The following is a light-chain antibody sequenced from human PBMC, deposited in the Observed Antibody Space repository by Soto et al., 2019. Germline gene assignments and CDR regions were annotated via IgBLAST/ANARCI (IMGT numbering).Light chain of an antibody. J-gene: IGKJ1*01. CDR1: QSVSSSY. V-gene: IGKV3-20*01. Sequence: EIVLTQSPGTLSLSPGERATLSCRASQSVSSSYLAWYQQKPGQAPRLLIYGASSRATGIPDRFSGSGSGTDFTLTISRLEPEDFALYYCPQYGSSRTFGQGTKVDIK. CDR2: GAS. CDR3: PQYGSSRT.